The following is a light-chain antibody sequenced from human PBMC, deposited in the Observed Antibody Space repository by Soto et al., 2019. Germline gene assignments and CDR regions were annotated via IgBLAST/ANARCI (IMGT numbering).Light chain of an antibody. Sequence: EIVLTQSPATLSLSPGERATLSCRASQYIGGYLAWYQLRPGQGPRLLIFDAASRATGIPDRVSGCGSGTDFTLTISRLEPEDFAVYYCQQRASWPLTFGGGTKVEIK. CDR1: QYIGGY. J-gene: IGKJ4*01. V-gene: IGKV3-11*01. CDR2: DAA. CDR3: QQRASWPLT.